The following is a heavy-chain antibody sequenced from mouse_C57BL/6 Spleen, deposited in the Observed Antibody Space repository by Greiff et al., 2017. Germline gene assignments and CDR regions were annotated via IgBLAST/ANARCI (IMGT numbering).Heavy chain of an antibody. CDR1: GYTFTSYW. CDR3: ARSTVVGAMDY. CDR2: IDPSDSYT. D-gene: IGHD1-1*01. J-gene: IGHJ4*01. Sequence: VQLQQPGAELVMPGASVKLSCKASGYTFTSYWMHWVKQRPGQGLEWIGEIDPSDSYTNYNQKFKGKSTLTVDKSSSTAYMQLSSLTSEDAAVYYCARSTVVGAMDYWGQGTSVTVSS. V-gene: IGHV1-69*01.